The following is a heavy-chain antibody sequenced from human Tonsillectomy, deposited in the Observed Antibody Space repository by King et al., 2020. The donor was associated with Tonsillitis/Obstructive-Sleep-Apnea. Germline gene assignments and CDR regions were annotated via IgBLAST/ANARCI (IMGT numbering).Heavy chain of an antibody. CDR1: GGSISRYY. Sequence: QLQESGPGLVKSSETLSLTCSVSGGSISRYYWSWIRQFPGKGLEWIGYIYYSGSTKYNPSLKSRVTMSVDTSKNQFSLKLSSVTAADTAVYYCARHVPPLPDSSGYSAIDYWGRGTLVTVSS. J-gene: IGHJ4*02. V-gene: IGHV4-59*08. D-gene: IGHD3-22*01. CDR2: IYYSGST. CDR3: ARHVPPLPDSSGYSAIDY.